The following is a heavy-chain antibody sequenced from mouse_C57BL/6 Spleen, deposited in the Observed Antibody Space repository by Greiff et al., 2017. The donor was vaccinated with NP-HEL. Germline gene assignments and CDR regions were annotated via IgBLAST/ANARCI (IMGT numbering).Heavy chain of an antibody. J-gene: IGHJ3*01. CDR1: GFNIKDDY. CDR2: IDPENGDT. Sequence: EVKLQESGAELVRPGASVKLSCTASGFNIKDDYMHWVKQRPEQGLEWIGWIDPENGDTEYASKFQGKATITADTSSNTAYLQLSSLTSEDTAVYYCTRGRMGLRRVAYWGQGTLVTVSA. CDR3: TRGRMGLRRVAY. V-gene: IGHV14-4*01. D-gene: IGHD2-4*01.